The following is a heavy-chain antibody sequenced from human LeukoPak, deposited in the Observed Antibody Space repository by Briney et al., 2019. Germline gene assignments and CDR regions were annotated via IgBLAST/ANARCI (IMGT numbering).Heavy chain of an antibody. CDR2: MNPNSGNT. J-gene: IGHJ6*03. D-gene: IGHD1-14*01. CDR1: GYTFTSYD. V-gene: IGHV1-8*03. Sequence: ASVKVSCKASGYTFTSYDTNWVRQATGQGLEWMGWMNPNSGNTGYAQKFQGRVTITRNTSISTAYMELSSLRSEDTAVYYCARAYGSYYMDVWGKGTTVTVSS. CDR3: ARAYGSYYMDV.